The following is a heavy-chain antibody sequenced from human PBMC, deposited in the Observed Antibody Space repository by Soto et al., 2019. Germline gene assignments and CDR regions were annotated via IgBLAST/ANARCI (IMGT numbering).Heavy chain of an antibody. Sequence: QLQLQESGSGLVKPSPTLSLTCTVSGGSISSGGYSWNWIRQSPVRGLEWIGYIYHSGSTSYTPSLKSLLTILVDRSKNHFSLKLNSPTAADTAVYYCHTVAYGVSAFDHWCQGTLVTVSP. D-gene: IGHD4-17*01. J-gene: IGHJ4*01. CDR1: GGSISSGGYS. CDR2: IYHSGST. V-gene: IGHV4-30-2*06. CDR3: HTVAYGVSAFDH.